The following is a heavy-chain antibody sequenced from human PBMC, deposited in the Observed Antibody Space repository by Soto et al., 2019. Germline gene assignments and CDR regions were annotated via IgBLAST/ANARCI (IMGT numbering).Heavy chain of an antibody. D-gene: IGHD2-8*02. Sequence: EVQLLESGGGMIQPGGSLRLSCVVSGFAFSYYAMSWVRQAPGKGLEWVSSISSNGDTTYYEDSVKGRCTISRDNSKNMLYLQMNSLRVEDTAMYSCVKVASNSITAGGAWGQGTLVTVAS. CDR2: ISSNGDTT. J-gene: IGHJ5*02. CDR1: GFAFSYYA. CDR3: VKVASNSITAGGA. V-gene: IGHV3-23*01.